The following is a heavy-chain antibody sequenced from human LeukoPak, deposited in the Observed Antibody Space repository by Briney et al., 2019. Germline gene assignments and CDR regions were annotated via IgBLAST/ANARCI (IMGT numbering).Heavy chain of an antibody. D-gene: IGHD6-13*01. J-gene: IGHJ5*02. Sequence: ASVKVSCKASGYTFSSYYIHRLRQAPGQGLEWMGIINPGGGNTDYAQKFQGRVTITTDESTSTAYMELSSLRSEDTAVYYCARDRGGEAAAGTSWNWFDPWGQGTLVTVSS. CDR1: GYTFSSYY. V-gene: IGHV1-46*01. CDR2: INPGGGNT. CDR3: ARDRGGEAAAGTSWNWFDP.